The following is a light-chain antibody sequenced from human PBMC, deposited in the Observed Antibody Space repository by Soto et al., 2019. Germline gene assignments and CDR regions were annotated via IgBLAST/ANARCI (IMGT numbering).Light chain of an antibody. CDR3: QQYDGYPLT. Sequence: DIQMTQSPSTLSASVGDRVTITCRASQNIRSWLAWYQQKPGKAPNLLIYKASSLQSGVPSRFSGSGSGTEFTLTISSLQPADLATYYCQQYDGYPLTFGGGTKVEIK. CDR2: KAS. V-gene: IGKV1-5*03. J-gene: IGKJ4*01. CDR1: QNIRSW.